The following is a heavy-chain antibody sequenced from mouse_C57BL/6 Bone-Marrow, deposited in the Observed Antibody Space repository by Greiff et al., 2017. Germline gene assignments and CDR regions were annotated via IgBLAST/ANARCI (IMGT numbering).Heavy chain of an antibody. Sequence: QVQLQQPGAELVKPGASVKLSCKASGYTFTSYWMHWVKQRPGQGLEWIGMIHPNSGSTNYNEKFKSKATLTVDKSSSTAYMQLSSLTSEDSAVYYCARLYYDEGMDYWGQGTSVTVSS. CDR2: IHPNSGST. J-gene: IGHJ4*01. CDR1: GYTFTSYW. V-gene: IGHV1-64*01. CDR3: ARLYYDEGMDY. D-gene: IGHD2-4*01.